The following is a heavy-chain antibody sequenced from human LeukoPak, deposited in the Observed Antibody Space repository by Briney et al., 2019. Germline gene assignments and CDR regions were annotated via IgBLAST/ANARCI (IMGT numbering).Heavy chain of an antibody. V-gene: IGHV1-46*01. D-gene: IGHD3-10*01. CDR2: INPSGGST. Sequence: ASVKVSCKASVYTFTSYYMHWVRQAPGPGLEWMGIINPSGGSTSYAQKFQGRVTMTRDTSTSTVYMELSSLRSEDTAVYYCARDQGRYYGSGSYYSWFDPWGQGTLVTVSS. J-gene: IGHJ5*02. CDR3: ARDQGRYYGSGSYYSWFDP. CDR1: VYTFTSYY.